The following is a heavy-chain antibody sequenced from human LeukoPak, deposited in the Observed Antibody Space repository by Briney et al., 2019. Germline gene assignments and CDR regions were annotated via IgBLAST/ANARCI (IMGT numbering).Heavy chain of an antibody. V-gene: IGHV1-69*13. CDR3: AKTDTAMVYEYYFDY. CDR2: IIPIFGTA. CDR1: GGTFSSYA. D-gene: IGHD5-18*01. J-gene: IGHJ4*02. Sequence: SVKVSCKASGGTFSSYAISWVRQAPGQGLEWMGGIIPIFGTANYAQKFQGRVAITADESTSTAYMELSSLRSEDTAVYYCAKTDTAMVYEYYFDYWGQGTLVTVSS.